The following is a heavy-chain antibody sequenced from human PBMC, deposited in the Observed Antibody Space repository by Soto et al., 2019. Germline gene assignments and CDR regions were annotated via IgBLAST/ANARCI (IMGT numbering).Heavy chain of an antibody. CDR1: GYTFTGYY. D-gene: IGHD6-13*01. V-gene: IGHV1-2*02. CDR3: ATGVIAAAGSPSDY. Sequence: ASVKVSCKASGYTFTGYYMHWVRQAPGQGLEWMGWINPNSGGTNYAQKFQGRVTMTRDMSISTAYMELSRLRSDDTAVYYCATGVIAAAGSPSDYWGQGTLVTVSS. CDR2: INPNSGGT. J-gene: IGHJ4*02.